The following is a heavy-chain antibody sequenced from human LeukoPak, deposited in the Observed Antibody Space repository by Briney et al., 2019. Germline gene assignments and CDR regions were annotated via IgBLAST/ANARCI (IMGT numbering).Heavy chain of an antibody. Sequence: GGSLRLSCEASGFTFGSHAMYWVRQAPGKGLEWVAGIFGSGGSPPYADSVKARFTISRDNPRHTVYLQINSLRDDDTAVYYCGKTTVGYSSGQKPAWPVDFWGQGTLVTVSS. CDR2: IFGSGGSP. D-gene: IGHD5-18*01. CDR3: GKTTVGYSSGQKPAWPVDF. CDR1: GFTFGSHA. V-gene: IGHV3-23*01. J-gene: IGHJ4*02.